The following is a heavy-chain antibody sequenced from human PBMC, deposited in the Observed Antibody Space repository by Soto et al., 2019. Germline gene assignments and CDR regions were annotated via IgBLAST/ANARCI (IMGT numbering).Heavy chain of an antibody. CDR1: GGTLSSYT. CDR2: IIPILGIA. Sequence: QVQLVQSGAEVKKPGSSVKVSCKASGGTLSSYTISWVRQAPGQGLEWMGRIIPILGIANYAQKLQGRVTMTADKSTSTAYMELSSLRSEDTGIYYCVRHSGSQTWGQGTLVTVSS. J-gene: IGHJ5*02. CDR3: VRHSGSQT. D-gene: IGHD6-13*01. V-gene: IGHV1-69*02.